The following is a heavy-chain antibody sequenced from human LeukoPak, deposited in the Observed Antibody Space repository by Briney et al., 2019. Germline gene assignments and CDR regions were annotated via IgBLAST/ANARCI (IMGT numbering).Heavy chain of an antibody. CDR3: ARGQKYTSGYTVTELGSRYFDY. Sequence: SETLSLTCTVSGGSISSGSYYWSWIRQPAGQGLEYIGRMYTSGSTNYNSSLKSRVTISVDTSKNQFSLKLSSVTAADTAVYYCARGQKYTSGYTVTELGSRYFDYWGQGALVTVSS. D-gene: IGHD5-18*01. CDR2: MYTSGST. J-gene: IGHJ4*02. V-gene: IGHV4-61*02. CDR1: GGSISSGSYY.